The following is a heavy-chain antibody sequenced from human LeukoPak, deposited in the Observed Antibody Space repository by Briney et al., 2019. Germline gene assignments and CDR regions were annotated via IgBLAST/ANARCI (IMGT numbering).Heavy chain of an antibody. CDR1: GYTFTNYA. CDR2: TSAYNGNT. CDR3: ARDLPADTGYETHDY. V-gene: IGHV1-18*01. D-gene: IGHD5-12*01. J-gene: IGHJ4*02. Sequence: ASVKVSCKTSGYTFTNYAISWVRQAPGQGLEWVGWTSAYNGNTDYARKFQGRVTMTTDSSTSTAYMELRSPRSDDTAVYYCARDLPADTGYETHDYWGQGTLVTVSS.